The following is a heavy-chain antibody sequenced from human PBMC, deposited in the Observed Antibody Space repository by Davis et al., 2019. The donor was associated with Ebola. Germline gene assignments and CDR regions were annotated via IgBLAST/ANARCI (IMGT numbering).Heavy chain of an antibody. CDR3: ARDLRYDSSGYDYYFYMDV. D-gene: IGHD3-22*01. CDR2: IYYSGST. J-gene: IGHJ6*03. CDR1: GGSISRGGSY. V-gene: IGHV4-31*03. Sequence: PSETLSLTCTVSGGSISRGGSYWTWIRQHPGKGLEWIGYIYYSGSTYYKPSLKSRVTISLDTSKNQFSLHLYSVTAAETAVYYCARDLRYDSSGYDYYFYMDVWGKGTTVTVSS.